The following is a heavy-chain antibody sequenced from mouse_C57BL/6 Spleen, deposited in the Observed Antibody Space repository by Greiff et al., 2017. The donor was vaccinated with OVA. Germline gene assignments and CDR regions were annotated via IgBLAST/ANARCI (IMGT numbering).Heavy chain of an antibody. CDR3: ARDYYGSRDGNYFDY. CDR2: IYPGDGDT. CDR1: GYAFSSSW. J-gene: IGHJ2*01. D-gene: IGHD1-1*01. Sequence: VQLQQSGPELVKPGASVKISCKASGYAFSSSWMNWVKQRPGKGLEWIGRIYPGDGDTNYNGKFKGKATLTADKSSSTAYMQLSSLTSEDSAVYFCARDYYGSRDGNYFDYWGQGTTLTVSS. V-gene: IGHV1-82*01.